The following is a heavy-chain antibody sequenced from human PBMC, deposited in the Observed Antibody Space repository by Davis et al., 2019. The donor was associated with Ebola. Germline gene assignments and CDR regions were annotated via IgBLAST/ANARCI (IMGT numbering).Heavy chain of an antibody. Sequence: GESLKISCAASGFTFSSYAMSWVRQAPGKGLEWVSAISGSGGSTYYADSVKGRFTISRDNSKNTLYLQMNSLRAEDTAVYYCAKAPRITIFGGADYWGQGTLVTVSS. CDR1: GFTFSSYA. V-gene: IGHV3-23*01. D-gene: IGHD3-3*01. J-gene: IGHJ4*02. CDR2: ISGSGGST. CDR3: AKAPRITIFGGADY.